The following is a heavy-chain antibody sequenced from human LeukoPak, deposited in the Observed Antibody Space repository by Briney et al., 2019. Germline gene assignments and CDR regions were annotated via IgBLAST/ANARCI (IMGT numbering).Heavy chain of an antibody. CDR3: ARDQSSGWYDY. CDR2: IYTSGST. D-gene: IGHD6-19*01. CDR1: GGSISSYY. J-gene: IGHJ4*02. V-gene: IGHV4-4*07. Sequence: SETLSLTFTVSGGSISSYYWSWIRQPAGKGLEWIGRIYTSGSTNYNPSLKSRVTISVDTSKNQFSLKLSSVTAADTAVYYCARDQSSGWYDYWGQGTLVTVSS.